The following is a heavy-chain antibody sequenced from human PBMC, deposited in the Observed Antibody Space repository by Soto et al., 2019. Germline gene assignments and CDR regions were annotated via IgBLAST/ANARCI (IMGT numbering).Heavy chain of an antibody. CDR2: IYYSGST. J-gene: IGHJ5*02. CDR3: GAGYNYGNPRWFDP. V-gene: IGHV4-39*01. D-gene: IGHD5-12*01. Sequence: ASETLSLTCTFSGCSINSSSYYWVWVRQPPGKGLEWIGSIYYSGSTYYNPSLKSRVTISVDTSKNQFSLKLSSVTAADTAVYYCGAGYNYGNPRWFDPWGQGTLVTVSS. CDR1: GCSINSSSYY.